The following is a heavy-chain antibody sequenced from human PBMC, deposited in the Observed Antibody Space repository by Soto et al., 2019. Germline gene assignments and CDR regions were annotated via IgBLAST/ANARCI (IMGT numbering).Heavy chain of an antibody. CDR1: GGSISSYY. D-gene: IGHD2-15*01. Sequence: QVQLQESGPGLVKPSETLSLTCTVSGGSISSYYWSWIRQPPGKGLEWIAYIYYSGSTNYNPSLKSRGTTSVDTSKNQFSLKLRSVTAADTAVYYCARVVGYCSGGTCYSGRFDPWGQGTLVTVSS. CDR2: IYYSGST. CDR3: ARVVGYCSGGTCYSGRFDP. J-gene: IGHJ5*02. V-gene: IGHV4-59*01.